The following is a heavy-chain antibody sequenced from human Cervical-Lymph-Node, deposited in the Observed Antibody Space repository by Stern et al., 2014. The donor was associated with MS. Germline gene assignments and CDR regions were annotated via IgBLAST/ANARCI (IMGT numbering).Heavy chain of an antibody. J-gene: IGHJ4*02. CDR2: ISGSGTTP. CDR3: ARALIAAGGALHY. D-gene: IGHD6-13*01. Sequence: VQLVQSGGGLVKPGRSLRLSCAASGFTFSDYYMSWIRQAPGKGLEWVSYISGSGTTPYYADSVKGRFTISKDNARNSLYLQMNSLRADDTAVYYCARALIAAGGALHYWGQGTLVTVSS. V-gene: IGHV3-11*01. CDR1: GFTFSDYY.